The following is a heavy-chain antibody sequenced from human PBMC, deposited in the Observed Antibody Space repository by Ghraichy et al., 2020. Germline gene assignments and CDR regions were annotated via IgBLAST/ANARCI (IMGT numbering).Heavy chain of an antibody. D-gene: IGHD3-10*01. CDR1: GGSISSSSYY. CDR2: IYYSGST. Sequence: SETLSLTCTVSGGSISSSSYYWGWIRQPPGKGLEWIGSIYYSGSTYYNPSLKSRVTISVDRSKNQFSLKLSSVTAADTAVYYCARLWGYYGSGSPVLWRQGNLVIVSS. V-gene: IGHV4-39*01. CDR3: ARLWGYYGSGSPVL. J-gene: IGHJ4*02.